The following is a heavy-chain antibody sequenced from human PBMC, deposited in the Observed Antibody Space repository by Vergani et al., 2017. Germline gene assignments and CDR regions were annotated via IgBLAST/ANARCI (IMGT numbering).Heavy chain of an antibody. CDR3: GRLYGRDNSGSKYFDY. J-gene: IGHJ4*02. D-gene: IGHD1-26*01. CDR1: GYSFTNYW. V-gene: IGHV5-51*01. Sequence: EVQLVQSGAEVKKPGESLKISCQISGYSFTNYWIGWVRQMPGKGLEWMGIIHPADSDTRYSPSFQGQVTISVDKSISTAYLQRSSLRASDSAMYYCGRLYGRDNSGSKYFDYWGQGTLVTVSS. CDR2: IHPADSDT.